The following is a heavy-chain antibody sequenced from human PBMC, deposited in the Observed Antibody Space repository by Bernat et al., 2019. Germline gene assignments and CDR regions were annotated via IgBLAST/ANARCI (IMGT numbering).Heavy chain of an antibody. CDR3: ARGVLTVTTLYYYYGMDV. CDR1: GGSISSSNW. CDR2: IYHSGST. J-gene: IGHJ6*02. D-gene: IGHD4-17*01. Sequence: QVQLQESGSGLVKPSGTLSLTCAVSGGSISSSNWWSWVRQPPGKGLEWIGEIYHSGSTNYNPSLKSRVTISVDKSKNQFSLKLSSVTAADTAVYYCARGVLTVTTLYYYYGMDVWGQGTTVTVSS. V-gene: IGHV4-4*02.